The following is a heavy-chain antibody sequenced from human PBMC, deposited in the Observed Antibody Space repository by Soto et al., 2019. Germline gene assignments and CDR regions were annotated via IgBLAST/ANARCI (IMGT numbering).Heavy chain of an antibody. D-gene: IGHD2-15*01. Sequence: QVQLVQSGAEVKKPGSSVKVSCKASGGTFSSYAISWVRQAPGQGLEWMGGIIPIFGTANYAQKFQGRVTITADETTSTAYRELSSLRSEATAVYYCARRTPDPGGMDVWGQGTTVTVSS. CDR3: ARRTPDPGGMDV. J-gene: IGHJ6*02. CDR1: GGTFSSYA. V-gene: IGHV1-69*12. CDR2: IIPIFGTA.